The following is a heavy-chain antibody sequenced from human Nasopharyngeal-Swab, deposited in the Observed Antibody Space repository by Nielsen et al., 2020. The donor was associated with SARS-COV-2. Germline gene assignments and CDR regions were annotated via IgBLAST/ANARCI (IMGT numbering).Heavy chain of an antibody. CDR3: AKEPRITIFGVVIRPPELGI. V-gene: IGHV3-48*03. CDR1: GFTFSSYE. Sequence: GESLKISCAASGFTFSSYEMNWVRQAPGKGLEWVSYISSSGSTIYYADSVKGRFTISRDNAKNSLYLQMNSLRAEDTAVYYCAKEPRITIFGVVIRPPELGIWGQGTMVTVSS. CDR2: ISSSGSTI. J-gene: IGHJ3*02. D-gene: IGHD3-3*01.